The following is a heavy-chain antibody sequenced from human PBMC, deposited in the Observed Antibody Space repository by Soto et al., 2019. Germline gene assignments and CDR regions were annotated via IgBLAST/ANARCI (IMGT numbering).Heavy chain of an antibody. Sequence: QVQLVQSGAEVKTPGASVKVSCRASGYTFTNYFMHWVRQAPGQGLEWMGVITPSGGTTHYAQKFQGRVTMTTDTSTSTVSIDMSSLRPEDTAMYYCARGTTMVRGLRDGMDVWGQGTTVTVSS. J-gene: IGHJ6*02. CDR2: ITPSGGTT. D-gene: IGHD3-10*01. CDR3: ARGTTMVRGLRDGMDV. V-gene: IGHV1-46*01. CDR1: GYTFTNYF.